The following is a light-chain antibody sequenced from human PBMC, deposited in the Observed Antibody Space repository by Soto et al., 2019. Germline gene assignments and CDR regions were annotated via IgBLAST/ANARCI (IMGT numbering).Light chain of an antibody. J-gene: IGKJ3*01. CDR2: AAS. CDR3: QRYNNAPFT. Sequence: DIQMTQSPSSLSASVGDRVTITCRASQGVSDYLAWYQQKPEKVPKLLIYAASTLQSGVPSRFSGSGSGTYFTLTMSFLQPEDVATYCCQRYNNAPFTFGPGTKVDIK. CDR1: QGVSDY. V-gene: IGKV1-27*01.